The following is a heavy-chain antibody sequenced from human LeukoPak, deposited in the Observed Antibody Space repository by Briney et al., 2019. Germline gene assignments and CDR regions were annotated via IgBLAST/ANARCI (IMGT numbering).Heavy chain of an antibody. D-gene: IGHD6-13*01. V-gene: IGHV4-59*08. Sequence: PSETQSLTCTVSGGSISTYYWSWIRQSPGKGLEWVAYISNGGSTNYSPSLRSRVTISVDTSKNQLSLKLSSVTAADTAVYYCARHRPTAGTFDYWGQGTLVTVSS. CDR3: ARHRPTAGTFDY. J-gene: IGHJ4*02. CDR2: ISNGGST. CDR1: GGSISTYY.